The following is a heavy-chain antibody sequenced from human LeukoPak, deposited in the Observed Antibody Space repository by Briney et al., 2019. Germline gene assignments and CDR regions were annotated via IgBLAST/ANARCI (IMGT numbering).Heavy chain of an antibody. CDR2: IYYTGNT. V-gene: IGHV4-39*01. CDR1: GVSISSSNSY. CDR3: ARQTGSGLFTLP. Sequence: SETLSLTCTVSGVSISSSNSYWGWIRQPPGKGLEWIGSIYYTGNTYYNASLKSRVTISIDTSKNQISLRLTSVTATDTTMYYCARQTGSGLFTLPGGQGTLVTVSS. D-gene: IGHD3/OR15-3a*01. J-gene: IGHJ4*02.